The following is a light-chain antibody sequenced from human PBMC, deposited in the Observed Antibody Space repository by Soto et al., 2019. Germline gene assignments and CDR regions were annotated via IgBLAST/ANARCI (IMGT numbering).Light chain of an antibody. CDR3: CSYAGSYTWV. CDR1: RSDVGGYTF. Sequence: QSALTQPRSVSGSPGQSVTISCTGTRSDVGGYTFVSWYQQHPGKAPKLMIYDVSKRPSGVPDRFSGSKSGNTASLTISRFQAEAEADYHCCSYAGSYTWVFGGGTKLTVL. J-gene: IGLJ3*02. V-gene: IGLV2-11*01. CDR2: DVS.